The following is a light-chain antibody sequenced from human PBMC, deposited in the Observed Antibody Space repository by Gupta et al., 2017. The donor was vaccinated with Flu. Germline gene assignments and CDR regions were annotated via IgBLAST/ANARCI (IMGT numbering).Light chain of an antibody. CDR1: NLGERF. J-gene: IGLJ1*01. V-gene: IGLV3-1*01. CDR2: QES. Sequence: GQTASIPCSGENLGERFVCWYQQKPGQPPLLLICQESKRPSGIPERYSGSNSGDTATLTISEVRAVDEADYYCQAWDSSTAVFGPGTKVSVL. CDR3: QAWDSSTAV.